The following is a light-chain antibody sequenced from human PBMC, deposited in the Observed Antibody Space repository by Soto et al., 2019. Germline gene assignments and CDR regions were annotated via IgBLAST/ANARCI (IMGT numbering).Light chain of an antibody. CDR2: DAS. CDR1: QTISRW. V-gene: IGKV1-5*01. J-gene: IGKJ5*01. Sequence: IQLPQPPYTLSASVGDEVTITCRASQTISRWLAWYQQKPGRAPKLLIYDASTLESGVPSRFSGSGSETEFSLTISRLQPDDFATYFCHSRAFGQGTRLEIK. CDR3: HSRA.